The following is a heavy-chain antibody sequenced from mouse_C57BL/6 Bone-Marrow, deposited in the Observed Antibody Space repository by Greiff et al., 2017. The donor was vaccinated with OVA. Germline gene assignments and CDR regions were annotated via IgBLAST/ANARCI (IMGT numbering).Heavy chain of an antibody. V-gene: IGHV2-4*01. J-gene: IGHJ4*01. CDR1: GFSLTSYG. Sequence: VQLVESGPGLVQPSQSLSITCTVSGFSLTSYGVHWVRQPPGKGLEWLGVIWSGGSTDYNAAFISRLSISKDNSKSQVFFKMNSLQADDTAIYYCAKFPLGWLGAMDYWGQGTSVTVSS. D-gene: IGHD2-3*01. CDR3: AKFPLGWLGAMDY. CDR2: IWSGGST.